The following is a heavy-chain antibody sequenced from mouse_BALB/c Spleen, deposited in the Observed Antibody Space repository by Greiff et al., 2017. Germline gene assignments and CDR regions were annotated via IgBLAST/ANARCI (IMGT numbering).Heavy chain of an antibody. J-gene: IGHJ4*01. V-gene: IGHV1-9*01. Sequence: VQLQQSGAELMKPGASVKISCKATGYTFSSYWIEWVKQRPGHGLEWIGEILPGSGSTNYNEKFKGKATFTADTSSNTAYMQLSSLTSEDSAVYYCARRGLLLDAMDYWGQGTSVTVSS. CDR2: ILPGSGST. D-gene: IGHD2-13*01. CDR3: ARRGLLLDAMDY. CDR1: GYTFSSYW.